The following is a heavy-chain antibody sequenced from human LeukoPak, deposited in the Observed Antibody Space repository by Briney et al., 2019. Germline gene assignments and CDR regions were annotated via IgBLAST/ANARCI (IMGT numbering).Heavy chain of an antibody. CDR3: ARDHGISPFDY. CDR2: IYYSGST. Sequence: SETLSLTCTVSGDSISSYYWSWFRQPPGKGLEWIGYIYYSGSTNYNPSLKSRVTISVDTSKNQFSLKLSSVTAADTAVYYCARDHGISPFDYWGQGTLVTVSS. V-gene: IGHV4-59*01. CDR1: GDSISSYY. D-gene: IGHD1-26*01. J-gene: IGHJ4*02.